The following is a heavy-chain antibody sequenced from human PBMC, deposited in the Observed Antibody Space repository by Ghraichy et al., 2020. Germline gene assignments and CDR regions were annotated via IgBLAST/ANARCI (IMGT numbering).Heavy chain of an antibody. CDR1: GFPLSRHW. CDR3: ARVGDDPHDSFFDY. CDR2: IVQDGSEK. Sequence: GGSLRLSCEASGFPLSRHWMSWVRQAPGKGLEWVANIVQDGSEKVYVDSTKGRFTISRDNAKNSLYLQMNSLRAEDTAVYYCARVGDDPHDSFFDYWGQGALVTVSS. V-gene: IGHV3-7*03. D-gene: IGHD3-16*01. J-gene: IGHJ4*02.